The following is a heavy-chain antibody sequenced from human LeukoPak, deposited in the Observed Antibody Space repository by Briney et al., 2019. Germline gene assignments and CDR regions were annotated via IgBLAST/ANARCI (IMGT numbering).Heavy chain of an antibody. J-gene: IGHJ4*02. CDR3: AKDLAGSGSYSFDY. Sequence: GGSLRLSWAASGXTFSNYAVNWVRQAPGRGLEWVSAISGSGGSTYYADSVKGRFTISRDNSKNTLYLQMNSLRAEDTAVYYCAKDLAGSGSYSFDYWGQGTLVTVSS. D-gene: IGHD1-26*01. V-gene: IGHV3-23*01. CDR1: GXTFSNYA. CDR2: ISGSGGST.